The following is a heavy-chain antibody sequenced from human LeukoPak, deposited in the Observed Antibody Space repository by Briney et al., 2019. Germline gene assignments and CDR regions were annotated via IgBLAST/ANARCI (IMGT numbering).Heavy chain of an antibody. CDR3: AKSNGYGLTDI. J-gene: IGHJ3*02. CDR1: GDFIRSGHYY. Sequence: PSETLSLTCTVSGDFIRSGHYYWGWIRQSPGKGLEWMGSIYSTGNTHYNPSLESRLIISVDTSKNSFSLKLSSVTAADTAVYYCAKSNGYGLTDIWGQGTMVTVSS. V-gene: IGHV4-39*07. CDR2: IYSTGNT. D-gene: IGHD3-22*01.